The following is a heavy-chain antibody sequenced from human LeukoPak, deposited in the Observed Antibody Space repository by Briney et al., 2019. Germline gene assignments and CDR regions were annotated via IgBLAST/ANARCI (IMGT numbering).Heavy chain of an antibody. CDR2: ISYDGSNK. CDR1: GFTFSSYA. CDR3: ARGADAPMRYYFDY. J-gene: IGHJ4*02. Sequence: QPGRSLRLSGAASGFTFSSYAMHWVRQAPGKRLEWVPAISYDGSNKYYADSVKGRFTISRDNSKNTLYLQMNSLTAEDTAVYYCARGADAPMRYYFDYWGQGNLVTVSS. V-gene: IGHV3-30-3*01.